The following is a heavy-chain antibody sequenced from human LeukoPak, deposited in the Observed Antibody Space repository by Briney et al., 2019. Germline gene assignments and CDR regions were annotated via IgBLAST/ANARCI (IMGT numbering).Heavy chain of an antibody. CDR3: ARETNLISSGLDY. J-gene: IGHJ4*02. Sequence: PGGSLRLSCVASGFTFSSYEMNWVRQAPGKGLEWVSYISSSGSTIYYADSVRGRFTISRDNAKNSLYLQMNSPRAEDTAVYYCARETNLISSGLDYWGQGTLVTVSS. V-gene: IGHV3-48*03. CDR2: ISSSGSTI. D-gene: IGHD3-10*01. CDR1: GFTFSSYE.